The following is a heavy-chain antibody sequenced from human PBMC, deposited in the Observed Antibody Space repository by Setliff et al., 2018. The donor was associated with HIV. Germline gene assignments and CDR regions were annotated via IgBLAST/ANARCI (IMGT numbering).Heavy chain of an antibody. CDR1: GGSISSYY. D-gene: IGHD2-15*01. CDR2: SHNNGNT. Sequence: LETLSLTCTVSGGSISSYYWSWIRQPPGEGLEWIGYSHNNGNTHYNPSLKSRVTISVDTSKNHVSLRLNSATAADTAVYYCARQGSWLDSWGQGTLVTVSS. CDR3: ARQGSWLDS. J-gene: IGHJ5*01. V-gene: IGHV4-59*08.